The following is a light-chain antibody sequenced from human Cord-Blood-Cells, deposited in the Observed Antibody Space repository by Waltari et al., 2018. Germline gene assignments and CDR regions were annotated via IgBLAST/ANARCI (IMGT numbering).Light chain of an antibody. Sequence: SSELTQDPAVSVALGQTVRITCQGDSLRSYYASWYQQKPGQAPVLVIYGKNNRPSGIPDRFSGSSSGNTASLTITGAQAVDEADYYCNSRDSSGNHLVFGGGTKLTVL. CDR2: GKN. J-gene: IGLJ2*01. V-gene: IGLV3-19*01. CDR3: NSRDSSGNHLV. CDR1: SLRSYY.